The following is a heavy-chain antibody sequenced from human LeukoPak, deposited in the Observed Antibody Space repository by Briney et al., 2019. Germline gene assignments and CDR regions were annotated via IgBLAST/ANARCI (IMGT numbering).Heavy chain of an antibody. Sequence: SETLSLTCTVSGGSISSYYWNWIRQPPGKGLEWIGYIYYSGNANYNPSLKSRVTISVDTSKNQFSLKLSSVTAADTAVYYCARAPYSGSYYSRWGQGTLVTVSS. CDR2: IYYSGNA. V-gene: IGHV4-59*01. CDR3: ARAPYSGSYYSR. J-gene: IGHJ4*02. CDR1: GGSISSYY. D-gene: IGHD1-26*01.